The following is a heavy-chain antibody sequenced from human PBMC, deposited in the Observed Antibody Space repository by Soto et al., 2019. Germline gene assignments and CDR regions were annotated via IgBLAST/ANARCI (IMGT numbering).Heavy chain of an antibody. CDR2: ISSNGGST. V-gene: IGHV3-64D*08. J-gene: IGHJ4*02. Sequence: GGSLRLSCSASGFTFSSYAMHWVRQAPGKGLEYVSAISSNGGSTYYADSVKGRFTISRDNSKNTLYLQMSSLRAEDTAVYYCVKAPNYYGSGGPFDYWGQGTLVTVSS. D-gene: IGHD3-10*01. CDR3: VKAPNYYGSGGPFDY. CDR1: GFTFSSYA.